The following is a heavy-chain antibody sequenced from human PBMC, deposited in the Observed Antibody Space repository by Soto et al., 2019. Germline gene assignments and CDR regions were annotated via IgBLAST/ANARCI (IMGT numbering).Heavy chain of an antibody. CDR1: GFTFSSYD. J-gene: IGHJ6*02. CDR2: IGTAGDT. V-gene: IGHV3-13*01. Sequence: GGSLRLSCAASGFTFSSYDMHWVRQATGKGLEWVSAIGTAGDTYYPGSVKGRFTISRDNSKNTLYLQMNSLRAEDTAVYYCAKDRANYYGSGIPPSMDVWGQGTTVTVSS. CDR3: AKDRANYYGSGIPPSMDV. D-gene: IGHD3-10*01.